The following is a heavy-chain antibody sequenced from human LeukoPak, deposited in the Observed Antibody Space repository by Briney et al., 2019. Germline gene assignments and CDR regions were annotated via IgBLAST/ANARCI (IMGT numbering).Heavy chain of an antibody. CDR1: GYTFTGYY. Sequence: ASVKVSCKASGYTFTGYYMHWVRQAPGQGLEWMGWINPNSGGTNYAQKFQGRVTMTRDTSISTAYMELRSLRSDDTAVYYCARELGSSSWYVNDYWGQGTLVTVSS. J-gene: IGHJ4*02. CDR2: INPNSGGT. D-gene: IGHD6-13*01. V-gene: IGHV1-2*02. CDR3: ARELGSSSWYVNDY.